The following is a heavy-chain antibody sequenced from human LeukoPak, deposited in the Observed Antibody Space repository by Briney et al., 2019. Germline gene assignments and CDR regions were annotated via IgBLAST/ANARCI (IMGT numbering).Heavy chain of an antibody. Sequence: GESLKISCKGSGYSFTSYWIGWVRQMPGKGLEWMGIIYPGDSDTGFSPSFQGQVTISADKSIGTAYLQWSSLKASDTAIYYCARQGAAGKYYYYYMDVWGKGTTVTVSS. CDR2: IYPGDSDT. V-gene: IGHV5-51*01. J-gene: IGHJ6*03. CDR3: ARQGAAGKYYYYYMDV. CDR1: GYSFTSYW. D-gene: IGHD6-13*01.